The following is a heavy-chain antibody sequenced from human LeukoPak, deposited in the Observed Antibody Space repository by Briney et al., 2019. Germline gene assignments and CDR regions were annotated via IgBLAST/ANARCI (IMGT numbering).Heavy chain of an antibody. Sequence: PGGSLRLSCAASGFTFSSYAMHWVRQAPGKGLEYVSAISSNGGSTYYGNSVKGRFTISRDNSKNTLYLQMGSLRAEDMAVYYCARDGDLYSSGWYAYWGQGTLVTVSS. CDR1: GFTFSSYA. V-gene: IGHV3-64*01. CDR3: ARDGDLYSSGWYAY. CDR2: ISSNGGST. J-gene: IGHJ4*02. D-gene: IGHD6-19*01.